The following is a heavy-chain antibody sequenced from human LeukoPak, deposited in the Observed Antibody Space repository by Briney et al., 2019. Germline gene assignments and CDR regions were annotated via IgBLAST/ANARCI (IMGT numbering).Heavy chain of an antibody. J-gene: IGHJ4*02. CDR1: GFTFRSHW. CDR2: IRSKAYGGTT. V-gene: IGHV3-49*03. Sequence: PGGSLRLSCEGSGFTFRSHWMSWFRQAPGKGLEWVGFIRSKAYGGTTEYAASVKGRFTISRDDSKSIAYLQMSSLKTEDTAVYYCTRQEDYDFWSGHIITTLRYFDYWGQGTLVTVSS. CDR3: TRQEDYDFWSGHIITTLRYFDY. D-gene: IGHD3-3*01.